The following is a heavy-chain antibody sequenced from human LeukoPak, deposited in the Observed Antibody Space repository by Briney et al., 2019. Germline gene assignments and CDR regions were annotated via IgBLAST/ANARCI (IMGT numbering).Heavy chain of an antibody. J-gene: IGHJ4*02. CDR2: ISGSGGST. CDR1: GFTFSSYA. Sequence: GGSLRLSCAASGFTFSSYAMSWVRQAPGKGLEWVSAISGSGGSTYYADSVKGRFTISRDNFKNTLYLQMNSLRAEDTAVYYCAKSFDYGGKEFVDYWGQGTLVTVSS. D-gene: IGHD4-23*01. CDR3: AKSFDYGGKEFVDY. V-gene: IGHV3-23*01.